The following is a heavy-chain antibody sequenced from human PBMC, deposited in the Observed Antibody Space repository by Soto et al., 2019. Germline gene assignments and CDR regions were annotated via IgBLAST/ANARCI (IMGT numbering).Heavy chain of an antibody. D-gene: IGHD3-22*01. CDR2: IIPIFGTA. CDR1: GGTFSSYA. J-gene: IGHJ3*02. Sequence: QVQLVQSGAEEKKPGSSVKVSCKASGGTFSSYAISWVRQAPGQGLEWMGGIIPIFGTANYAQKFQGRVTITADNSTSTAYMELSSLRSEDTAVYYCARGYYYDSSGYLSRPLGAFDIWGQGTMVTVSS. V-gene: IGHV1-69*06. CDR3: ARGYYYDSSGYLSRPLGAFDI.